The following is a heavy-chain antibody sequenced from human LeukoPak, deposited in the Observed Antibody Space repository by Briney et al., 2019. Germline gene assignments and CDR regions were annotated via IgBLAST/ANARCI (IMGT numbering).Heavy chain of an antibody. Sequence: PGRSLRPSCAASGFTFDDYAMHWVRQAPGKGLEWASGISWSSGSIGYADSVKGRFTISRDNAKKSLYLQMNSLRDEDTALYYCAKGRGTDYYYYGMDVWGQGTTVTVSS. CDR2: ISWSSGSI. V-gene: IGHV3-9*01. J-gene: IGHJ6*02. CDR1: GFTFDDYA. CDR3: AKGRGTDYYYYGMDV. D-gene: IGHD1-1*01.